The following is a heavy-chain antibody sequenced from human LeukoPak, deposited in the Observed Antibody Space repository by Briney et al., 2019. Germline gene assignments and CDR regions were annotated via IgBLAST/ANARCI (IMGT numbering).Heavy chain of an antibody. CDR2: ISGSGGST. CDR3: AKFGRGDSSGWIPFDY. V-gene: IGHV3-23*01. CDR1: GFTFSSHA. D-gene: IGHD6-19*01. J-gene: IGHJ4*02. Sequence: GGSLRLSCTPSGFTFSSHAMSWVRQAPGKGLEWVSAISGSGGSTYYADSVKGRFTISRDNSKNTLYLQMNSLRAEDTAVYYCAKFGRGDSSGWIPFDYWGQGTLVTVSS.